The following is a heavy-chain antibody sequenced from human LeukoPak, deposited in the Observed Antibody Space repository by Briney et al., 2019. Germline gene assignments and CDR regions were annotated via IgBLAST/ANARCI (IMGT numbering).Heavy chain of an antibody. J-gene: IGHJ6*04. CDR1: GDSFTGYY. Sequence: ASVKVSCKASGDSFTGYYIHWVRQAPGQGLEWMGWINPDGGDTNYEQKFQGRVTMTRDTSISTAYMELSRLRFDDTAVYYCARESQEGYYYDNSGMDVWGKGTTVTVSS. D-gene: IGHD3-22*01. V-gene: IGHV1-2*02. CDR2: INPDGGDT. CDR3: ARESQEGYYYDNSGMDV.